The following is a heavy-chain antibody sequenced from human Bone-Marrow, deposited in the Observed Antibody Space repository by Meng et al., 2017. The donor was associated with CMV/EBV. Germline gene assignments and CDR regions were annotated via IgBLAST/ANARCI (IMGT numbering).Heavy chain of an antibody. J-gene: IGHJ5*02. CDR2: IYYSGST. D-gene: IGHD1-26*01. V-gene: IGHV4-61*05. CDR1: GGSISSSSYY. CDR3: AGSTAKWELLNWFDP. Sequence: SETLSLTCTVSGGSISSSSYYWGWIRQPPGKGLEWIGYIYYSGSTNYNPSLKSRVTISVDTSKNQFSLKLSSVTAADTAVYYCAGSTAKWELLNWFDPWGQGTLVTVSS.